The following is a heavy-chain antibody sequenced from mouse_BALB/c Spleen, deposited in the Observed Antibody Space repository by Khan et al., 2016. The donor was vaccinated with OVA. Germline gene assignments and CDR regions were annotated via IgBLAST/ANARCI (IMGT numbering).Heavy chain of an antibody. D-gene: IGHD1-1*01. CDR3: ARLAYYYDSEGFAY. V-gene: IGHV5-6*01. J-gene: IGHJ3*01. Sequence: EVELVESGGGLVQPGGSRKLSCAASGFTFNSYGMHWVRQAPEKGLEWVAYISSGGSYTYYPDSVQGRFTISRDNAKNTLYLQMSSLKSEDTAMFYCARLAYYYDSEGFAYWGQGTLVTVSA. CDR2: ISSGGSYT. CDR1: GFTFNSYG.